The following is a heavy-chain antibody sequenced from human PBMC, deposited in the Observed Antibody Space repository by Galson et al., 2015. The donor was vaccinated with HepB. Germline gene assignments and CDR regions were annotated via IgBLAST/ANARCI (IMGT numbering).Heavy chain of an antibody. D-gene: IGHD2-2*01. CDR3: ARDQRPAAKDAFDI. J-gene: IGHJ3*02. V-gene: IGHV1-18*01. CDR2: ISAYNGNT. Sequence: SCKASGYTFTSYGISWVRQAPGQGLEWMGWISAYNGNTNYAQKLQGRVTMTTDTSTSTAYMELRSLRSDDTAVYYCARDQRPAAKDAFDIWGQGTMVTVSS. CDR1: GYTFTSYG.